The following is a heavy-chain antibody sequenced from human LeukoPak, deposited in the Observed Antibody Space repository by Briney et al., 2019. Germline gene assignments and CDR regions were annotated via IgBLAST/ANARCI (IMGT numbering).Heavy chain of an antibody. V-gene: IGHV4-59*08. J-gene: IGHJ4*02. CDR1: GGSISSNY. Sequence: SETLSLTCTVSGGSISSNYWSWIRQPPGKELEWIGYIYYPGSTNYNPSLKSRVTISLDTSNKQFSLKLSSVTAADTAVYYCSRVRRDGYNPLDYWGQGTLVTVSS. D-gene: IGHD5-24*01. CDR2: IYYPGST. CDR3: SRVRRDGYNPLDY.